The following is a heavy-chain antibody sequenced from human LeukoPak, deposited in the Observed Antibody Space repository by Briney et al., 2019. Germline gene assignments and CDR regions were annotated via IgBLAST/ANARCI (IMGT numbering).Heavy chain of an antibody. D-gene: IGHD6-6*01. J-gene: IGHJ4*02. Sequence: GGSLRLSCAASGFTFSSYWMSWVRQAPGIGLEWVANIKQDGSEKYYVESVKGRFTISRDNAKNSLYLGVNSLRAEDTAIYYCARDQRARTADYWGQGTLVTVSS. CDR2: IKQDGSEK. CDR1: GFTFSSYW. V-gene: IGHV3-7*04. CDR3: ARDQRARTADY.